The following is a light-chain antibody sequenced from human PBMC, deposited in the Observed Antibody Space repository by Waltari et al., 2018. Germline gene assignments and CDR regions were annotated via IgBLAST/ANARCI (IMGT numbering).Light chain of an antibody. CDR3: QQADRFPLS. CDR2: AAS. V-gene: IGKV1-12*01. Sequence: DIQLHQSPSSVSASVRATVPITCRASPPITWLVWDQQKPGKAPKFLLPAASTLQSGDPPRFSGSRSGTDFTLTISSLQPEDFATYYCQQADRFPLSFGGGTKVEIK. CDR1: PPITW. J-gene: IGKJ4*01.